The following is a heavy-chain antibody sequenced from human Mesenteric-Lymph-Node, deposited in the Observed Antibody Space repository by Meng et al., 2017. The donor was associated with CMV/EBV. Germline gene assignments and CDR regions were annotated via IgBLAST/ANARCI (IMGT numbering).Heavy chain of an antibody. CDR3: ARAGGGPGGFDY. D-gene: IGHD3-16*01. J-gene: IGHJ4*02. V-gene: IGHV3-74*01. Sequence: LSLTCAASGFTFSSYWMHWVRQAPGKGLMWVSRINTDMTNTNYVDSAKGRFAISRDNAKNTLYLQMNSLRAEDTAVYYCARAGGGPGGFDYWGQGALVTVSS. CDR2: INTDMTNT. CDR1: GFTFSSYW.